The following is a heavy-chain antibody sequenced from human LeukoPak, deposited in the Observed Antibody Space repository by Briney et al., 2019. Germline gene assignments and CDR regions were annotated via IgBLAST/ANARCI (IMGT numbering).Heavy chain of an antibody. V-gene: IGHV1-2*02. CDR3: ARGGIAARRQQLAPPDY. D-gene: IGHD6-6*01. Sequence: ASVKVSCKASGYTLTGYYMHWVRQAPGQGLEWMGWINPNSGGTNYAQKFQGRVTMTRDTSISTAYMELSRLRSDDTAVYYCARGGIAARRQQLAPPDYWGQGTLVTVSS. CDR1: GYTLTGYY. J-gene: IGHJ4*02. CDR2: INPNSGGT.